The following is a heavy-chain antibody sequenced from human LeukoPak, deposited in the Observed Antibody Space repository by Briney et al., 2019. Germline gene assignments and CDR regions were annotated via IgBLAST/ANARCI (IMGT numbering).Heavy chain of an antibody. V-gene: IGHV4-34*01. CDR3: ARGVYFDSSVEWAY. J-gene: IGHJ4*02. D-gene: IGHD3-22*01. Sequence: SEALSLTCAVYGGSFRGYSWSWIRQPPGKGLEWIGEIIHSGSTNYNPSLKSRVTISVDTSKTQFFLQLSSVTAADTAVYYCARGVYFDSSVEWAYWGQGTLVTVSS. CDR1: GGSFRGYS. CDR2: IIHSGST.